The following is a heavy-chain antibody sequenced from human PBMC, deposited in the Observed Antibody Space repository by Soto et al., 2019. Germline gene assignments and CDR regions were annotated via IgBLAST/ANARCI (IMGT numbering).Heavy chain of an antibody. CDR3: ARGGPAAGFDL. J-gene: IGHJ4*02. CDR2: MKPSTGDS. V-gene: IGHV1-8*01. D-gene: IGHD2-2*01. CDR1: GYTFTTND. Sequence: QVQLVQSGAEVKKPGASVKVSCEASGYTFTTNDIDWVRQASGQGLEWMGWMKPSTGDSGYAQDFQGRITMTRDTATSTAYIELSSLRSEDTAVYYCARGGPAAGFDLWGQGTMVTVSS.